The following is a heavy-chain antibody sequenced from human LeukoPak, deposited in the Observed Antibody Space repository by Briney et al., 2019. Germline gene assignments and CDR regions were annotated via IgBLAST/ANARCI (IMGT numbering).Heavy chain of an antibody. V-gene: IGHV4-34*01. Sequence: PSETLSLTCAVYGESLSKYYWTWIRQSPGKGLEWIGEINHRGSTNLNPSLKSRVTLSVDTSKHLFSLKLTSVTAADAAVYYCASSVGSTDYWGQGTLVTASS. CDR1: GESLSKYY. CDR3: ASSVGSTDY. D-gene: IGHD1-26*01. CDR2: INHRGST. J-gene: IGHJ4*02.